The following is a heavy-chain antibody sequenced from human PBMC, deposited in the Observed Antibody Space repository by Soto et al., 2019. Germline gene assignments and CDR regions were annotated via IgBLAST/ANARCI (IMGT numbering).Heavy chain of an antibody. V-gene: IGHV4-34*01. CDR1: GGSFSGYY. J-gene: IGHJ5*02. CDR3: ARGSTYYDILTGYPRAHWFDP. Sequence: PSETLSLTCAVYGGSFSGYYWSWIRQPPGKGLEWIGEINHSGSTNYNPSLKSRVTISVDTSKNQFSLKLSSVTAADTAVYYCARGSTYYDILTGYPRAHWFDPWGQGTLVTVSS. D-gene: IGHD3-9*01. CDR2: INHSGST.